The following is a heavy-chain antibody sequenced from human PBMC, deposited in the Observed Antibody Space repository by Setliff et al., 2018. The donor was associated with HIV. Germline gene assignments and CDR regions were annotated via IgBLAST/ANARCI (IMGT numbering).Heavy chain of an antibody. D-gene: IGHD3-16*01. Sequence: GGSLRLSCAASGFIFNDYYMNWIRQAPGKGLEWVSYISASSSYTSYADSVKGRFTISRDNAKNSLYLQMNSLRAEDTAVYYCARKGDWGQGTLVTVSS. CDR3: ARKGD. CDR2: ISASSSYT. J-gene: IGHJ4*02. CDR1: GFIFNDYY. V-gene: IGHV3-11*06.